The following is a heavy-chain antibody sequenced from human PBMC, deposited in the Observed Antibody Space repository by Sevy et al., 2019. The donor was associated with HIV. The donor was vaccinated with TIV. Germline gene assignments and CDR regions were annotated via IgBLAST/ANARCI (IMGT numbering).Heavy chain of an antibody. CDR2: IRYDGSNK. V-gene: IGHV3-30*02. Sequence: GGSLRLSCAASGFTFSSYGMHWVRQAPGKGLEWVAFIRYDGSNKYYADSVKGRFTISRDNSKNTLYLQMNSLRAEDTAVYYCAKGQVEYSSSSTSYWYFDLWGRGTLVTVSS. D-gene: IGHD6-6*01. J-gene: IGHJ2*01. CDR1: GFTFSSYG. CDR3: AKGQVEYSSSSTSYWYFDL.